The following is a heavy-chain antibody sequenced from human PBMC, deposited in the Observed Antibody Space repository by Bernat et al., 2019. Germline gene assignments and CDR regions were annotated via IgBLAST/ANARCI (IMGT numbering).Heavy chain of an antibody. Sequence: EVQLVESGGGLVQPGGSLRLSCAASGFTLSSHEMNWVRQAPGKGLEWVSYISSSGSRLYYADSVKGRFTISRDNAKNSLYLQMNGLRVEDTAVYYCAREDNRPILRDYWGQGTLVTVSS. V-gene: IGHV3-48*03. CDR3: AREDNRPILRDY. CDR1: GFTLSSHE. CDR2: ISSSGSRL. D-gene: IGHD2-2*02. J-gene: IGHJ4*02.